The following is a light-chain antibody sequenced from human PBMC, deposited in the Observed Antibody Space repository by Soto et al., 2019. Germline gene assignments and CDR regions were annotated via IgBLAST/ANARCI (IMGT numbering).Light chain of an antibody. CDR3: QQYGSPGT. J-gene: IGKJ1*01. CDR2: GAS. CDR1: QSVSSSY. V-gene: IGKV3-20*01. Sequence: EIVLTQSPVTLSFSPVERSTLSFMASQSVSSSYLAWYQQKPGQAPRLLIYGASSRATGIPDRFSGSGSGTDFTLTISRLEPEDFAVYYCQQYGSPGTFGQGTKVDIK.